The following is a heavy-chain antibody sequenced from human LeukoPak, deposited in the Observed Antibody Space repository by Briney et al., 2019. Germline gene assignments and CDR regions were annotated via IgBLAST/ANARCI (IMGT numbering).Heavy chain of an antibody. D-gene: IGHD3-3*01. CDR3: ARDGGRLSDFYFDS. CDR1: GFRFSDYE. V-gene: IGHV3-48*03. J-gene: IGHJ4*02. CDR2: IVFSVDTI. Sequence: GPLRLSCLASGFRFSDYEMNWVRPAPGTGLEWLSSIVFSVDTIHYADSVKGRFIISRDNAEKTLYLQMNSLRAEDTAVYYCARDGGRLSDFYFDSWGQGCLVTVSS.